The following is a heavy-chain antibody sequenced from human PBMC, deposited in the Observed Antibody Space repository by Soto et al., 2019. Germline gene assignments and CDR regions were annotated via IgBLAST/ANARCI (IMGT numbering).Heavy chain of an antibody. CDR2: INHSGST. D-gene: IGHD1-20*01. J-gene: IGHJ5*02. CDR1: GGSFSGYY. CDR3: ARGLITGTTLRFDP. V-gene: IGHV4-34*01. Sequence: SETLSLTCAVYGGSFSGYYWSWIRQPPGKGLEWIGEINHSGSTNYNPSLKSRATISVDTSKNQFSLKLSSVTAADTAVYYCARGLITGTTLRFDPWGQGTLVTVSS.